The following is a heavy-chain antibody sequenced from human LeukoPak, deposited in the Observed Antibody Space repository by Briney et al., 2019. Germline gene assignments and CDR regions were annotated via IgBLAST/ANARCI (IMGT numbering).Heavy chain of an antibody. D-gene: IGHD6-6*01. CDR1: GFTFSSYA. V-gene: IGHV3-30*04. J-gene: IGHJ4*02. CDR2: ISYDGSNK. CDR3: ARGFSSSSAFDI. Sequence: GRSLRLSCAASGFTFSSYAMHWVRQAPGKGLEWVAVISYDGSNKYYADSVKGRFTISRDNSKNTLYLQMNSLRAEDTAVYYCARGFSSSSAFDIWGQGTLVTVSS.